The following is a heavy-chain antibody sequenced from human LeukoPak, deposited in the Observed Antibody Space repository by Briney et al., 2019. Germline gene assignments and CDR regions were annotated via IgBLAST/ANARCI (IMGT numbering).Heavy chain of an antibody. J-gene: IGHJ4*02. Sequence: PGGSLRLFCAASGFSFSTYWMSWVRQAPGKGPQWVANIRHDGGEAQYVDSLRGRFIISRDNAKSSLYLQMNSLRPEDTALYYCARDTPGDRAGSDQWGQGTLVTVAS. CDR1: GFSFSTYW. V-gene: IGHV3-7*04. D-gene: IGHD3-10*01. CDR3: ARDTPGDRAGSDQ. CDR2: IRHDGGEA.